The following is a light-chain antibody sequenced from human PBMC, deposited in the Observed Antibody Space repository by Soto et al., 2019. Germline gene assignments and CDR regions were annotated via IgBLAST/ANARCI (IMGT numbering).Light chain of an antibody. V-gene: IGLV1-47*01. CDR2: RNN. CDR3: AVWDDILSLV. Sequence: QSVLTQTPSASGTPGQRVTLSCSGSSSNIGSNYVYWYQQLPGTAPKLLIYRNNQRPSGVPDRFSGSKSGTSASLDISGLRSEDEADYYCAVWDDILSLVFGGGTKVTVL. J-gene: IGLJ2*01. CDR1: SSNIGSNY.